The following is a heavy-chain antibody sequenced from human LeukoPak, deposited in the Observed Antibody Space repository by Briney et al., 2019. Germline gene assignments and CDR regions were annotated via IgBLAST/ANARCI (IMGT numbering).Heavy chain of an antibody. CDR2: ISGSGGGT. J-gene: IGHJ4*02. Sequence: PGGSLRLSCAASGFTFSSYAMSWVRQAPGKGLEWVSAISGSGGGTYYADSVKGRFTISRDNSKNTLYLQMNSLRAEDTAVYYCAYHSSGYYRTIDYWGQGTLVTVSS. CDR1: GFTFSSYA. CDR3: AYHSSGYYRTIDY. V-gene: IGHV3-23*01. D-gene: IGHD3-22*01.